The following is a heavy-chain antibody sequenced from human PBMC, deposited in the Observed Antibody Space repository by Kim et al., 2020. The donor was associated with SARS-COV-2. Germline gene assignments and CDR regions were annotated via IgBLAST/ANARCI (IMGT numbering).Heavy chain of an antibody. CDR1: GGSFSDYN. CDR3: ARGRAGVVPAPVLGLGPYYDYYAMDV. CDR2: INHGGSV. V-gene: IGHV4-34*01. Sequence: SETLSLTCAVYGGSFSDYNWSWIRQPPGKGLEWMGEINHGGSVSHSPSLKSRVTISIDTSKSQFSLRLKSLTAADTAVYYCARGRAGVVPAPVLGLGPYYDYYAMDVWGQGTAVAVSS. D-gene: IGHD2-2*02. J-gene: IGHJ6*02.